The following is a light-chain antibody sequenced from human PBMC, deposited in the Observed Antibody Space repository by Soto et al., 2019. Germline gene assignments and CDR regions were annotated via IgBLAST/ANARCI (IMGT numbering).Light chain of an antibody. CDR3: QWYGTSFT. CDR1: QSVGSTY. V-gene: IGKV3-20*01. Sequence: EIGLAQSPGTLSLSPGETATLSCRASQSVGSTYLAWYQQKPGQAPRIIIYDASRRAAGIPDRFSGSGSGTDFTLTISRLEPEDFAVYYCQWYGTSFTFGPGTKVHVK. J-gene: IGKJ3*01. CDR2: DAS.